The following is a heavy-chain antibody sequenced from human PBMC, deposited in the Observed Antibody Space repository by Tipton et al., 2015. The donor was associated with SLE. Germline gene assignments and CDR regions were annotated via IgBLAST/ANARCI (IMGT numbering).Heavy chain of an antibody. Sequence: TLSLTCSVSGYSISSGFYWGLIRQPPGKGLEWIATIYHSGSAYYNPSLKSRVAISVDTSKNQFSLKLSSVTAADTAVYYCASQRQYYYGSGSPPDYWGQGTLVTVSS. J-gene: IGHJ4*02. CDR3: ASQRQYYYGSGSPPDY. V-gene: IGHV4-38-2*02. CDR1: GYSISSGFY. CDR2: IYHSGSA. D-gene: IGHD3-10*01.